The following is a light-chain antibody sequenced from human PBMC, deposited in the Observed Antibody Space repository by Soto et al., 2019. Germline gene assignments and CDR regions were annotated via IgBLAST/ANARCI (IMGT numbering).Light chain of an antibody. CDR3: AAWDDSLSGRGV. J-gene: IGLJ3*02. CDR2: SNN. Sequence: QPVLTQPPSASGTPGQRVTISCSGSSSNIGSNSVTWYQQLPGTAPRLLIYSNNQRPSRVPDRFSGSRSGTSASLAISGLQSEDEADYYCAAWDDSLSGRGVFGGGTKVTVL. V-gene: IGLV1-44*01. CDR1: SSNIGSNS.